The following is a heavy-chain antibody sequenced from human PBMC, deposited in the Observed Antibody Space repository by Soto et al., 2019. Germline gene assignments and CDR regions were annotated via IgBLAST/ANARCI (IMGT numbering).Heavy chain of an antibody. CDR3: AKDDILTGSYDY. J-gene: IGHJ4*02. V-gene: IGHV3-23*01. CDR2: ISGGGGST. D-gene: IGHD3-9*01. Sequence: GGSLRLSCAASGFTFSSYALSWVRQAPGKGLEWVSSISGGGGSTYYADSVKGRFTISRDNSKNTLYLQMNSLRAEDTAVYYCAKDDILTGSYDYWGQGTLVTVSS. CDR1: GFTFSSYA.